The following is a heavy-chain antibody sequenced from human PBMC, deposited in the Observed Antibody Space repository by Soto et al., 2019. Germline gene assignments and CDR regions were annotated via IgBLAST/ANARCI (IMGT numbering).Heavy chain of an antibody. J-gene: IGHJ5*02. Sequence: SETLSLTCTVSGDSISSRSHYWNWIRQVPGRGLEFIGYIFYTGATYYNPSLRGRVSMSTDTSKNQFSLNLRSVTAADTAIYYCAREGRHSGGMRESWFDPWGQGTLVTVSS. CDR3: AREGRHSGGMRESWFDP. CDR1: GDSISSRSHY. D-gene: IGHD3-10*01. CDR2: IFYTGAT. V-gene: IGHV4-31*03.